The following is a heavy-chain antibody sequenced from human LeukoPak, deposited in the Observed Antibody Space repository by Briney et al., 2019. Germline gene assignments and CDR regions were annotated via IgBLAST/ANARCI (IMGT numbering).Heavy chain of an antibody. Sequence: PSETLSLTCTVSGGSISSSSYYWGWIRQPPGKGLEWIGSIYYSGSTYYNPSLKSRVTISVDTSKNQFSLKLSSVTAADTAVYYCAREVIGTIVVVKGLDYWGQGTLVTVSS. D-gene: IGHD3-22*01. J-gene: IGHJ4*02. CDR3: AREVIGTIVVVKGLDY. CDR2: IYYSGST. V-gene: IGHV4-39*07. CDR1: GGSISSSSYY.